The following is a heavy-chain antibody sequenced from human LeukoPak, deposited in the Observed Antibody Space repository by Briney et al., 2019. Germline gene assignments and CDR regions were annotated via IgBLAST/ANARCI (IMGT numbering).Heavy chain of an antibody. Sequence: GGSLRLSCAASGFNFDDCAMHWVRQAPGKGLEWVSGISWNSGNIGYADSVKGRFTISRDNAKNSLYLQMNSLRAEDTALYYCAKGRGPHKIAYDCGSWVQGTLVTVSS. CDR3: AKGRGPHKIAYDCGS. D-gene: IGHD3-10*01. V-gene: IGHV3-9*01. CDR1: GFNFDDCA. CDR2: ISWNSGNI. J-gene: IGHJ4*02.